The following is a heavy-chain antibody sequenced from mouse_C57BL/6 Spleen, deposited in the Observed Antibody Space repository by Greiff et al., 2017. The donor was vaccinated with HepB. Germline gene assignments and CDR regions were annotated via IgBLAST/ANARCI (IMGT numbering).Heavy chain of an antibody. D-gene: IGHD2-4*01. V-gene: IGHV1-82*01. J-gene: IGHJ4*01. Sequence: VQLQQSGPELVKPGASVKISCKASGYAFSSSWMNWVKQRPGKGLEWIGRIYPGDGDTNYNGKFKGKATLTADKSSSTAYMQRSSLTSEDSAVYFCARRGYYDYDADAMDYWGQGTSVTVSS. CDR3: ARRGYYDYDADAMDY. CDR1: GYAFSSSW. CDR2: IYPGDGDT.